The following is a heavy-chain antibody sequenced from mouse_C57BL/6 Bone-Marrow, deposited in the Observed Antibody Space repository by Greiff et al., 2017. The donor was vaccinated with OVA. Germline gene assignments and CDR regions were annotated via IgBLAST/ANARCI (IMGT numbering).Heavy chain of an antibody. CDR3: ARSPVVASYYFDY. Sequence: VQLQQPGAELVKPGASVKLSCKASGYTFTSYWMHWVKQRPGQGLEWIGMIHPNSGSTNYNEKFKSKATLTVDKSSSTAYMQLSSLTSEDSAVYYCARSPVVASYYFDYWGQGTTLTVSS. V-gene: IGHV1-64*01. CDR1: GYTFTSYW. D-gene: IGHD1-1*01. J-gene: IGHJ2*01. CDR2: IHPNSGST.